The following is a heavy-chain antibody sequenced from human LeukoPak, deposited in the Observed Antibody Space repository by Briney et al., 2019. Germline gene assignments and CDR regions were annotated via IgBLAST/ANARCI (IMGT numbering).Heavy chain of an antibody. V-gene: IGHV4-39*01. D-gene: IGHD2-21*02. CDR1: GGSISSSSYY. CDR3: ARHPPEAYCGGDCYLWSGYFDL. CDR2: IYYSGST. J-gene: IGHJ2*01. Sequence: PSETLSLTCTVSGGSISSSSYYWGWIRQPPGKGLEWIGSIYYSGSTYYNPSLKSRVTISVDTSKNQFSLKLSSVTAADTAVYYCARHPPEAYCGGDCYLWSGYFDLWGRGTLVTVSS.